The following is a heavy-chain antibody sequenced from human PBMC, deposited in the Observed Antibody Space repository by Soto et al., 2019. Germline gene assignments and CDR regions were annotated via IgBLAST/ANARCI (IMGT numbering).Heavy chain of an antibody. J-gene: IGHJ5*02. V-gene: IGHV4-34*01. CDR2: INHSVNT. CDR1: GPSFSDNY. D-gene: IGHD2-21*01. CDR3: ARGRGEFEA. Sequence: SDTLSLTCAVYGPSFSDNYCNWLRQPPAKGLEWFGEINHSVNTNYNPSLRNWANITIDTSKNQLLPLVPAESTPGTGVYYCARGRGEFEAWGQGTPVPVS.